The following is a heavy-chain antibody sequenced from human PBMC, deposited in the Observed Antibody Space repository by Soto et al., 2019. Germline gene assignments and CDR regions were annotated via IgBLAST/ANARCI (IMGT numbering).Heavy chain of an antibody. CDR3: ARGLGFCSGGACYEY. J-gene: IGHJ4*02. CDR1: GFSVSDNY. V-gene: IGHV3-53*01. D-gene: IGHD2-15*01. Sequence: GGSLRLSCAASGFSVSDNYVTWVRQAPGKGLEWVSVIYAGGDTFYADSVKGRFTISRNTSENMVYLQMRSLRVEDTAVYHCARGLGFCSGGACYEYWGQGTVVTVSS. CDR2: IYAGGDT.